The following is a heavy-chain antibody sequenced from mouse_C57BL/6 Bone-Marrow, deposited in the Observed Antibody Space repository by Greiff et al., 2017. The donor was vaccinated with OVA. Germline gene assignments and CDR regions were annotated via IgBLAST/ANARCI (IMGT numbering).Heavy chain of an antibody. J-gene: IGHJ4*01. D-gene: IGHD2-5*01. CDR2: IDPETGGT. V-gene: IGHV1-15*01. CDR3: TSFYSNYAMDY. CDR1: GYTFTDYE. Sequence: VQVVESGAELVRPGASVTLSCKASGYTFTDYEMHWVKQTPVHGLEWIGAIDPETGGTAYNQKFKGKAILTADKSSSTAYMELRSLTSEDSAVYYCTSFYSNYAMDYWGQGTSVTVSS.